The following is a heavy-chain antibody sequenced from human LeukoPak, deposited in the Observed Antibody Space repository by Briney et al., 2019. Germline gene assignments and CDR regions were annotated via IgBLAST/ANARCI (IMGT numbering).Heavy chain of an antibody. CDR1: GFSLTSTAVG. CDR2: YYGDDAK. D-gene: IGHD3-10*01. J-gene: IGHJ3*02. Sequence: KQSGPTLVKATQTLTLTCTFSGFSLTSTAVGVGWIRQPPGKALEWLAPYYGDDAKRYSPSLKSRLTINKDTSKNQVVLTMTNVGPVDTATYYCAARDASGTSRDAFDIWGQGTKVTVSS. CDR3: AARDASGTSRDAFDI. V-gene: IGHV2-5*02.